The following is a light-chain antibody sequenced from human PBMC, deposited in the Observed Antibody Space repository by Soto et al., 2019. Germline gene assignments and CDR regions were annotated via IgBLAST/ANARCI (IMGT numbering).Light chain of an antibody. CDR1: SSDVGGYNY. CDR3: SSYTSSITLV. V-gene: IGLV2-14*03. Sequence: QSVLTQPASVSGSPGQSITISCTGTSSDVGGYNYVSWYQCHPGKAPKLMIYDVSNRSSGVSNRFSGSKSGNTASLTISGLQADDEADYYCSSYTSSITLVFGGGTKLTVL. J-gene: IGLJ2*01. CDR2: DVS.